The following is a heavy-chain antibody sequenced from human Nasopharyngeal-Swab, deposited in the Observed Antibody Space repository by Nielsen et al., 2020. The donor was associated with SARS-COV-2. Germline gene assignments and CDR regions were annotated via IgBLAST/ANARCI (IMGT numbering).Heavy chain of an antibody. CDR1: GGSFSGYY. CDR3: ARSRYTSSWYGVRNWFDP. V-gene: IGHV4-34*01. J-gene: IGHJ5*02. D-gene: IGHD6-13*01. Sequence: SETLSLTCAVYGGSFSGYYWNWIRQPPGKGLEWMGEINHSGSTNYNPSLKSRVTISLDTSKNQLSLKLSSVTAADTAVYYCARSRYTSSWYGVRNWFDPWGQGTLVTVSS. CDR2: INHSGST.